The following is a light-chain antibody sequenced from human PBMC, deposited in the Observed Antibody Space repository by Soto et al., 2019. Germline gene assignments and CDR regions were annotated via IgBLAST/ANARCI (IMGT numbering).Light chain of an antibody. CDR3: HYGNSPPWT. CDR2: GAS. J-gene: IGKJ1*01. V-gene: IGKV3-20*01. CDR1: QSFSSTY. Sequence: EIVLTQSPGTLSLSPGERATLSCRASQSFSSTYLAWYQQKPGQAPRLLIGGASSRATGIPDRFSGSGSGTDFTLTISRLEPEDFAVYYCHYGNSPPWTFGQGTKVDI.